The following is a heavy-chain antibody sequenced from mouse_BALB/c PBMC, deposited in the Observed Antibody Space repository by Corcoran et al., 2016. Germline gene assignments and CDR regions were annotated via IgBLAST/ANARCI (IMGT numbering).Heavy chain of an antibody. J-gene: IGHJ1*01. V-gene: IGHV14-3*02. CDR3: ARWDWYFDV. Sequence: EVQLQQSGAELVTPGASVKLSCTASGFNIKDTSMHWVKQRPEQGLEWIGRIDPANGNTKYDPKCQGKATITADTSSNTAYLQLSSLTSEDTAVYYCARWDWYFDVWGAGTTVTVSS. CDR2: IDPANGNT. CDR1: GFNIKDTS.